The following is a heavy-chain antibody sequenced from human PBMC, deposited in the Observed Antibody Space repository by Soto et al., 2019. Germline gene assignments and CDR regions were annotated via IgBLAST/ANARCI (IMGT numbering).Heavy chain of an antibody. D-gene: IGHD3-22*01. CDR1: GGSISSGGYY. J-gene: IGHJ4*02. Sequence: SETLSLTCTVSGGSISSGGYYWSWIRQHPGKGLEGIGYIYYSGSTYYNPSVKSQVTISVDTSKNQFSLKLSSVTAGDTAVYYCARGSYFDDSSGYSYFDYWGQGTLVTVSS. CDR3: ARGSYFDDSSGYSYFDY. V-gene: IGHV4-31*01. CDR2: IYYSGST.